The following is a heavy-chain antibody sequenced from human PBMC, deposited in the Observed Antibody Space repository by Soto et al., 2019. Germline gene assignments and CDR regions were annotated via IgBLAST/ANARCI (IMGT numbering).Heavy chain of an antibody. CDR3: ARISREAARRSYYGMDV. CDR1: GYTFSSYG. CDR2: ISAYNGNT. V-gene: IGHV1-18*04. D-gene: IGHD6-6*01. J-gene: IGHJ6*02. Sequence: GASVKVSCKASGYTFSSYGISWVRQAPGQGLEWMGWISAYNGNTNYAQKFQGRVTMTTDTSTSTAYMEVRSLRSDDTAMYYCARISREAARRSYYGMDVWGQGTTVTVSS.